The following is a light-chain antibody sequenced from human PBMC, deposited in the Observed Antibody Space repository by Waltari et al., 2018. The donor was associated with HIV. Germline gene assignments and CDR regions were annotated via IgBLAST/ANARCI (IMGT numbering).Light chain of an antibody. CDR1: KLGETF. J-gene: IGLJ1*01. CDR3: QAWGTSPAV. CDR2: EDT. V-gene: IGLV3-1*01. Sequence: SYELTQPPSLSVSPGQTCRVTCSGDKLGETFVCWYQQKPGKSPVLIIYEDTKRPSGIPARFSASTSGDTVTLTISGTQSVDEADYYCQAWGTSPAVFGTGTRVTVL.